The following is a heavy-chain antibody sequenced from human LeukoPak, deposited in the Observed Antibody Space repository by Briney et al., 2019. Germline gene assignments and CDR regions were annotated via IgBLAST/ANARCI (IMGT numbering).Heavy chain of an antibody. CDR3: AKGRCSGGSCYGRGFDY. Sequence: PGRSLRLSCAASGFTFSTYAMHWVRQGPGKGLEWVAVISYDGSNKYYADSVKGRFTISRDNAKNTLYLQMNSLRAEDTAVYYCAKGRCSGGSCYGRGFDYWGQGTLVTVSS. V-gene: IGHV3-30-3*01. D-gene: IGHD2-15*01. J-gene: IGHJ4*02. CDR1: GFTFSTYA. CDR2: ISYDGSNK.